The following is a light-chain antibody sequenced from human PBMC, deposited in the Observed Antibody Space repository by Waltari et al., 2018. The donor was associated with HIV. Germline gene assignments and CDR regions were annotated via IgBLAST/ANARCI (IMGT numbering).Light chain of an antibody. J-gene: IGLJ3*02. Sequence: PRSVSGSPGQSVTLSCTGTSSDVGDNNSFPWYQHHPGKAPKLLIYDVSKRPSGVPDRFSGSKSGNTVSLTISGLQAEDEGDYYYCSYVGGYTFVFGGGTKLTVL. CDR3: CSYVGGYTFV. CDR1: SSDVGDNNS. CDR2: DVS. V-gene: IGLV2-11*01.